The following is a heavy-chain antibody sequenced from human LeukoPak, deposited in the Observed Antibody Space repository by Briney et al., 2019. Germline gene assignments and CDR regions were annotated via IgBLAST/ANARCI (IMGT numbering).Heavy chain of an antibody. J-gene: IGHJ6*02. CDR1: GGSISTYY. V-gene: IGHV4-59*01. D-gene: IGHD2-21*02. Sequence: PSETLSLTCSVSGGSISTYYWGWIRQSPGEGLEWIGYVFYSGSTNYNPSLKSRVTISVDTSKNQFSLNLTSVTAADTAVYYCARMVVAAIPPYYYHGMDVWGQGTTVTVSS. CDR2: VFYSGST. CDR3: ARMVVAAIPPYYYHGMDV.